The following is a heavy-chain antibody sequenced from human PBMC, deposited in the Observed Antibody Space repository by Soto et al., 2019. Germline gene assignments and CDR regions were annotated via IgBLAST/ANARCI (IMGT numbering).Heavy chain of an antibody. Sequence: EVQLLESGGGLVRPGGSLRLSCAASGFTFSRYAMSWVRQAPGKGLERVSAISGSGGSTYYADSVKGRFTISRDNSKNTLYLQMNSLRAEDTALYYCAKGDTTWYDFDYWGQGTLVTVSS. CDR1: GFTFSRYA. CDR3: AKGDTTWYDFDY. V-gene: IGHV3-23*01. D-gene: IGHD6-13*01. CDR2: ISGSGGST. J-gene: IGHJ4*02.